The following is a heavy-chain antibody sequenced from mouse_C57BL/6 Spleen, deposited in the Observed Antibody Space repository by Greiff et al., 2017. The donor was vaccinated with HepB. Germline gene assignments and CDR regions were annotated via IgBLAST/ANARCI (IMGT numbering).Heavy chain of an antibody. V-gene: IGHV1-64*01. Sequence: QVQLQQPGAELVKPGASVKLSCKASGYTFTSYWMHWVKQRPGQGLEWIGMIHPNSGSTNYNEKFKSKATLTVDKSSSTAYMQLSSLPSEDSAVYYCARKLGRTYFDVWGTGTTVTVSS. J-gene: IGHJ1*03. D-gene: IGHD4-1*01. CDR3: ARKLGRTYFDV. CDR2: IHPNSGST. CDR1: GYTFTSYW.